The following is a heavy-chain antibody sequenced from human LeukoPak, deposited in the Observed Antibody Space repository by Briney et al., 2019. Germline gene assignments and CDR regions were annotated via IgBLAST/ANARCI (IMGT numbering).Heavy chain of an antibody. CDR2: IYYSGST. J-gene: IGHJ4*02. Sequence: SETLSLTCTVSGGSISSSSYYWGWFRQPPGKGLEWIGSIYYSGSTYYNPSLKSRVTISVDTSKNQFSLKLSSATAADTAVYYCASAAQTLGYCSGGSCYSSRPFDYWGQGTLVTVSS. D-gene: IGHD2-15*01. CDR1: GGSISSSSYY. CDR3: ASAAQTLGYCSGGSCYSSRPFDY. V-gene: IGHV4-39*01.